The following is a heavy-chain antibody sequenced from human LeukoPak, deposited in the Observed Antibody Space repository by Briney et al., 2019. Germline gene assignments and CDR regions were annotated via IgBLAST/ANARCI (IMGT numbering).Heavy chain of an antibody. CDR3: ARLVRRISDYFDY. CDR2: IYYSGST. J-gene: IGHJ4*02. CDR1: GGSISSGGYY. Sequence: SQTLSLTCTVSGGSISSGGYYWSWIRQPPGKGLEWIGYIYYSGSTNYNPSLKSRVTISVDTSKNQFSLKLSSVTAADTAVYYCARLVRRISDYFDYWGQGTLVTVSS. V-gene: IGHV4-61*08. D-gene: IGHD2/OR15-2a*01.